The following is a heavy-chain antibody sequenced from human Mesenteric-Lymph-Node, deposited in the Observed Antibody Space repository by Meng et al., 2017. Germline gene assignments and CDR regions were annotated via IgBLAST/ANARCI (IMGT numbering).Heavy chain of an antibody. CDR2: IYYTGST. V-gene: IGHV4-4*02. CDR3: ARSDTITRRG. Sequence: QVQLQESGPGLVKPSGTRSLTCNVSGVPIISTNWWSWVRQPPGKGLEWIGEIYYTGSTNYSPSLESRITISVDTSKNQFSLKLSSVTAADTAVYYCARSDTITRRGWGPGTLVTV. CDR1: GVPIISTNW. J-gene: IGHJ4*02. D-gene: IGHD5-12*01.